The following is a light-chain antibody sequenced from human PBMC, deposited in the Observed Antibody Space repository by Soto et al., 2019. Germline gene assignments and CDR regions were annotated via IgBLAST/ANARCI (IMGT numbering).Light chain of an antibody. CDR1: QSVSSN. CDR3: QQYNNWPPYT. CDR2: GAS. V-gene: IGKV3-15*01. Sequence: ETVMTQSPATLSVSPGERATLSCRASQSVSSNLAWYQQKPGQAPRLLIYGASTRATGIPARFSGSGSGTEFTLTISSLQSEDFEVYYCQQYNNWPPYTFGQGTKLEIK. J-gene: IGKJ2*01.